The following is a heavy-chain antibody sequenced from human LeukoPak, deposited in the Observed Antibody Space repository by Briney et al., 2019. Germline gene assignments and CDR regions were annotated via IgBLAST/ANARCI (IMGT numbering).Heavy chain of an antibody. CDR1: GGSISSSSYY. V-gene: IGHV4-39*07. Sequence: SETLSLTCTVSGGSISSSSYYWGWIRQPPGKGLEWIGSIYYSGSTYYNPSLKSRVTISVDTSKNQFSLKLSSVTAADTAVYYCARNFEFSIQSNWFDPWGQGTLVTVSS. J-gene: IGHJ5*02. CDR3: ARNFEFSIQSNWFDP. D-gene: IGHD3-9*01. CDR2: IYYSGST.